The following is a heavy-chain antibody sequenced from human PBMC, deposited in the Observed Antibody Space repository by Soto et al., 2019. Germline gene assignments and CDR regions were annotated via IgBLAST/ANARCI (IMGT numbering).Heavy chain of an antibody. CDR3: ARWTSCGGDCYWLDY. CDR1: GGSISSFY. Sequence: QVQLQESGPGLVKPSETLSLTCIVSGGSISSFYWGWIRQPPEKGLEWIGNIFYTGSTGYNPSLRSRVPISLDTSRNQFFLKVNSVAAADTAVYYCARWTSCGGDCYWLDYWGQGTLVTVSS. J-gene: IGHJ4*02. V-gene: IGHV4-59*08. CDR2: IFYTGST. D-gene: IGHD2-21*02.